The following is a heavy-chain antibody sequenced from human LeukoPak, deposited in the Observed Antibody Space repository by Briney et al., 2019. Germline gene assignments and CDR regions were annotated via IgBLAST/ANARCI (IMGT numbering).Heavy chain of an antibody. D-gene: IGHD6-13*01. J-gene: IGHJ4*02. CDR2: SCTDGET. Sequence: SGGSLRLSCAASGFSFSSTAMNWVRQAPGKGVEWVSASCTDGETYYTDSVQGRVTISRDNSRNTLYLQMTSLRADDTAVYYCAKKTPGTYPFDYWGQGTLVTVSP. CDR3: AKKTPGTYPFDY. V-gene: IGHV3-23*01. CDR1: GFSFSSTA.